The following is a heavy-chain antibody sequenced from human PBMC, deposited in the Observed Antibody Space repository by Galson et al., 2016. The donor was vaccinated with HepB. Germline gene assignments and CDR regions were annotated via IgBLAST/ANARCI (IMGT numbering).Heavy chain of an antibody. V-gene: IGHV3-23*01. CDR2: ISGSGAAT. J-gene: IGHJ4*02. D-gene: IGHD5-24*01. Sequence: SLRLSCAASGFSFSTCAMTWVRQAPGKGLEWVAAISGSGAATYYADSVQGRFSISRDSAKNTLDLQMSSLRVDDTAVYFCAKDLRDGTYYLDYWGQGTLVTVTA. CDR3: AKDLRDGTYYLDY. CDR1: GFSFSTCA.